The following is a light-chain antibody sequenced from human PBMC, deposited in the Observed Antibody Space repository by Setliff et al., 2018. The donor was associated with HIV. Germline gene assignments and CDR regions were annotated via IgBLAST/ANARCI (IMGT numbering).Light chain of an antibody. CDR1: NIGSKS. CDR2: DDS. J-gene: IGLJ1*01. Sequence: SYELTQPPSVSVAPGKTARITCGGNNIGSKSVHWYQQKPGQAPVLVVYDDSHRPSGIPERFSGSKSGNTATLTISRVEAGDEADYYCQVWDSSSDHYVFGTGTKVTVL. CDR3: QVWDSSSDHYV. V-gene: IGLV3-21*03.